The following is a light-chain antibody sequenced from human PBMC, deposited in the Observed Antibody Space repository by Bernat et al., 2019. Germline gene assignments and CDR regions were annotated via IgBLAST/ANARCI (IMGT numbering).Light chain of an antibody. CDR3: QQYDSYPLT. V-gene: IGKV1-16*01. Sequence: DIQMTQSPSPLSASLGDTVTITCRASQAISISLAWIQQRPGKAPKSLIYAASNLRSGVPSRFTGSGSGTDFTLTISSLQPEDFGIYYCQQYDSYPLTFGGGTKEDVK. CDR1: QAISIS. CDR2: AAS. J-gene: IGKJ4*01.